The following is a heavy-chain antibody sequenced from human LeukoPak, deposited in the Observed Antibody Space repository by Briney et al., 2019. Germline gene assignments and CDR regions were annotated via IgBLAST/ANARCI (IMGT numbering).Heavy chain of an antibody. J-gene: IGHJ4*02. CDR1: GGSFSGYD. D-gene: IGHD6-13*01. V-gene: IGHV4-34*01. CDR3: ARDVPGILDY. CDR2: INHSGST. Sequence: SETLSLTCAVYGGSFSGYDWSWIRQPPGKGLEWIGEINHSGSTNYNPSLKSRVTITVDTSKNQFSLKLSSVTAADTAVYYCARDVPGILDYWGQGTLVTVSS.